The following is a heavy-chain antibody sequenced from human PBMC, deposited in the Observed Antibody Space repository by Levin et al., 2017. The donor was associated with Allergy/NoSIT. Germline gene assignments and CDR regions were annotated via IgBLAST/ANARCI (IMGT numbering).Heavy chain of an antibody. V-gene: IGHV3-74*01. J-gene: IGHJ4*02. CDR1: GFTFSSFW. D-gene: IGHD3-10*01. CDR2: INIDGSRT. CDR3: ARTSGESAIDF. Sequence: GGSLRLSCAASGFTFSSFWLHWVRQAPGKGLLWVSRINIDGSRTTYADSVKGRFTISRDNAKNTVNLQMHSQTAEEAGVYYCARTSGESAIDFWGQGTLVTVSS.